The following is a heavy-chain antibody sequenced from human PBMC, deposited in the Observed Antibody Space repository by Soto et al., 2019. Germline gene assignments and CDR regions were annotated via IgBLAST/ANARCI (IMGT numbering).Heavy chain of an antibody. D-gene: IGHD4-17*01. CDR2: ITPVFGTA. Sequence: QVQLVQSGAEVKKPGSSVKVSCKASADTFNSYSLSWLRQAPGQRLEWMGGITPVFGTADYAQSFEDRLTITADDSTSTFDMELSSLRSDDTAVYYCARSLEGTTVTNWFDPWGQGALVTVSS. CDR3: ARSLEGTTVTNWFDP. CDR1: ADTFNSYS. J-gene: IGHJ5*02. V-gene: IGHV1-69*01.